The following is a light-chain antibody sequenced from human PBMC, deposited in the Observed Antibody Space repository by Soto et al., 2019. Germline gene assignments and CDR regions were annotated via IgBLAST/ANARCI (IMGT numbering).Light chain of an antibody. CDR1: SSDIGHYDY. J-gene: IGLJ1*01. CDR3: CSLTPSHTYV. V-gene: IGLV2-14*03. CDR2: HVT. Sequence: QSAPTQPASVSGSPGQSITISCTGTSSDIGHYDYVSWYQQHPGKDPKLMIHHVTHRPSGGSNRYSGSKSGNSASLTISELQADDEADYYCCSLTPSHTYVFGSGTKVNV.